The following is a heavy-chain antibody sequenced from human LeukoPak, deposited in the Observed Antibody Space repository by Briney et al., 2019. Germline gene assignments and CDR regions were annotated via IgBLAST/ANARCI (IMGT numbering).Heavy chain of an antibody. CDR2: INQDGSEK. D-gene: IGHD5/OR15-5a*01. V-gene: IGHV3-7*03. J-gene: IGHJ6*02. CDR3: ASVSYYAMDV. Sequence: GSLRLSCAASGFTFRNYWMSWVRQAPGKGLEWVANINQDGSEKNYVDSVKGRFTISRDNAENSLNLQMNSLRAEDTAVYYCASVSYYAMDVWGRGTTVIVSS. CDR1: GFTFRNYW.